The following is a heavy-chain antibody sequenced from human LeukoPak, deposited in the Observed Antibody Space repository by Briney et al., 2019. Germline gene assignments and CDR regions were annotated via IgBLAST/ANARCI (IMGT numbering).Heavy chain of an antibody. Sequence: SVKVSCKTSGYIFTGHYMHWVRQAPGQGLEWVGRIIPILGIANYAQKFQGRVTITADKSTSTAYMELSSLRSEDTAVYYCARVGYYADAFDIWGQGTMVTVSS. D-gene: IGHD3-3*01. CDR1: GYIFTGHY. CDR2: IIPILGIA. CDR3: ARVGYYADAFDI. J-gene: IGHJ3*02. V-gene: IGHV1-69*04.